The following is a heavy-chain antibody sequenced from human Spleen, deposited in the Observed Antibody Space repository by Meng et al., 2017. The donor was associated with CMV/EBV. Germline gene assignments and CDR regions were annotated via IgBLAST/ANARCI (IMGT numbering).Heavy chain of an antibody. CDR3: AKTDSREGGFDS. CDR2: IYFSGVT. V-gene: IGHV4-31*03. Sequence: SETLSLTCTVSGASIPHGGYYWSWIRQHPERGLEWIGFIYFSGVTYYNPSLKGRITISVDASKRQFFLKLNSVTAADTAVYYCAKTDSREGGFDSWGQGTLVTVSS. J-gene: IGHJ4*02. CDR1: GASIPHGGYY. D-gene: IGHD1-1*01.